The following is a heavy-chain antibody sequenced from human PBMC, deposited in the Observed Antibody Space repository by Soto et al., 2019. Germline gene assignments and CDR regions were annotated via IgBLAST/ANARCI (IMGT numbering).Heavy chain of an antibody. D-gene: IGHD6-6*01. J-gene: IGHJ4*02. CDR3: ARRPGSSFRSL. CDR2: IYYSGST. Sequence: SETLSLTCTVSGGSISSYYWSWIRQPPGKGLEWIGYIYYSGSTNYNPSLKSRVTISVDTSKNQFSLKLSSVTAADTAVYYCARRPGSSFRSLWGQGTLVTVSS. V-gene: IGHV4-59*01. CDR1: GGSISSYY.